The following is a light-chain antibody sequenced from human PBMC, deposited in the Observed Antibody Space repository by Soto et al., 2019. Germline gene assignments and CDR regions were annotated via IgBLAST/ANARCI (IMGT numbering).Light chain of an antibody. V-gene: IGLV1-44*01. J-gene: IGLJ1*01. CDR2: DN. CDR1: SSNIGSNP. Sequence: QSVLTQPPSASGTPGLRVTFSCSGSSSNIGSNPVSWYQLLPGTAPKLLIYDNERPSGVPDRFSGSKSGNTASLTVSGLQAADEADYFCKSYAGSNTYVFGSGTKLTVL. CDR3: KSYAGSNTYV.